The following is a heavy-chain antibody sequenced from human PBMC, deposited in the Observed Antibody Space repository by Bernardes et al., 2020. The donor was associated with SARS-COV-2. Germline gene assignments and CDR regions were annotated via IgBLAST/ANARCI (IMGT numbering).Heavy chain of an antibody. CDR2: IYYSGST. CDR3: ARHAILPGVTDYDFWSGSPLPGWFDP. V-gene: IGHV4-39*01. D-gene: IGHD3-3*01. CDR1: GGSISSSSYY. J-gene: IGHJ5*02. Sequence: SEPLSLTCTVSGGSISSSSYYWGWIRQPPGKGLEWIGSIYYSGSTYYNPSLKSRVTISVDTSKNQFSLKLSSVTAADTAVYYCARHAILPGVTDYDFWSGSPLPGWFDPWGQGTLVTVSS.